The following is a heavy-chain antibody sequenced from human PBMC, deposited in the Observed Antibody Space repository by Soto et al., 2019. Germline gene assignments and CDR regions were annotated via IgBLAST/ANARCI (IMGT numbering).Heavy chain of an antibody. CDR2: ISYDGSKK. J-gene: IGHJ4*01. Sequence: LSLTCTVSGGSISSGGYYWSWIRQAPGKGLEWVAVISYDGSKKYYAESVEGRLIISRDNSKNALYLQMNSPRDEDTAVYYCVRAPGSATVTTSYVDYWGQGSLVTVSS. D-gene: IGHD4-17*01. CDR1: GGSISSGG. CDR3: VRAPGSATVTTSYVDY. V-gene: IGHV3-30*03.